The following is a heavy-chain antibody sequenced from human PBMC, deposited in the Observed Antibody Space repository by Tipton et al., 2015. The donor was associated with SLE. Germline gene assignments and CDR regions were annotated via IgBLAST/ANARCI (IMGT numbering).Heavy chain of an antibody. CDR1: GGSISSSSYY. CDR2: IYYSGST. J-gene: IGHJ4*02. D-gene: IGHD3-3*01. V-gene: IGHV4-39*07. CDR3: ARHGAGSGYLDY. Sequence: LSLTCTVSGGSISSSSYYGGWIRQPPGKGLEWIGSIYYSGSTYYNPSLKSRVTISVDTSKNQFSLKLSSVTAADTAGYYCARHGAGSGYLDYWGQGTLVTVSS.